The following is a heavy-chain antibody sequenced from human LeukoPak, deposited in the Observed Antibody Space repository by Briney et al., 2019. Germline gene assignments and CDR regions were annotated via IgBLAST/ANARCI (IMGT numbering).Heavy chain of an antibody. V-gene: IGHV4-34*01. CDR1: GGSFSGYY. J-gene: IGHJ4*02. D-gene: IGHD3-22*01. CDR3: ARAVNYDSSGYYPYYFDY. CDR2: INHSGST. Sequence: PSETLSLTCAVYGGSFSGYYWSWIRQPPGKGLEWIGEINHSGSTNYNPSLKSRVTISVDTSKNRFSLKLSSVAAADTAVYYCARAVNYDSSGYYPYYFDYWGQGTLVTVSS.